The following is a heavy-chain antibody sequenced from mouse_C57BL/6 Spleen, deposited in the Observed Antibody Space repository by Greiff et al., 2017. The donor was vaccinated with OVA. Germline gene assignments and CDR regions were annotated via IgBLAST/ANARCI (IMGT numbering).Heavy chain of an antibody. V-gene: IGHV5-6*01. D-gene: IGHD2-1*01. CDR1: GFTFSSYG. CDR3: ANYGKGYFDV. Sequence: EVKLMESGGDLVKPGGSLKLSCAASGFTFSSYGMSWVRQTPDKRLEWVATISSGGSYTYYPDSVKGRFTISRDNAKNTLYLQMSSLKSEDTAMYYCANYGKGYFDVWGTGTTVTVSS. J-gene: IGHJ1*03. CDR2: ISSGGSYT.